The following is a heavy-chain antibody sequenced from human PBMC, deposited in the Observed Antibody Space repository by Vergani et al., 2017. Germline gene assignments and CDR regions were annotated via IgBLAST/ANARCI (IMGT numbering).Heavy chain of an antibody. Sequence: EVQLVESGGGLVQPGGSLRLSCAASGFTFSSYWMSWVRQAPGKGLEWVANIKQDGSEKYYVDSVKGRFTISRDNAKNSLYLQMNSLRAEDASVYYCARIMHQITGTTPWFDPWGQGTLVTVSS. CDR1: GFTFSSYW. J-gene: IGHJ5*02. V-gene: IGHV3-7*01. D-gene: IGHD1-7*01. CDR3: ARIMHQITGTTPWFDP. CDR2: IKQDGSEK.